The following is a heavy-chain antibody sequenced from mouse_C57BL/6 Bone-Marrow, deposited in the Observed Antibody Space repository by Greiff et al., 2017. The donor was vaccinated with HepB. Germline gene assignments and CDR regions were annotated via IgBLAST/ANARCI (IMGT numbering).Heavy chain of an antibody. CDR3: ARSGGYDGYYMDY. V-gene: IGHV1-64*01. J-gene: IGHJ4*01. CDR2: IHPNSGST. Sequence: QVQLKQPGAELVKPGASVKLSCKASGYTFTSYWMHWVKQRPGQGLEWIGMIHPNSGSTNYNEKFKSKATLTVDKSSSTAYMQLSSLTSEDSAVYYCARSGGYDGYYMDYWGQGTSVTVSS. D-gene: IGHD2-3*01. CDR1: GYTFTSYW.